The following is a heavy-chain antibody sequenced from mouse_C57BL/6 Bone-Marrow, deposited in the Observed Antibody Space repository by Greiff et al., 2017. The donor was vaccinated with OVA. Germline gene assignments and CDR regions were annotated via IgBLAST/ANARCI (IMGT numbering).Heavy chain of an antibody. D-gene: IGHD1-1*01. CDR2: IYPGSGNT. CDR3: ARWDYYGSSQDWFAY. V-gene: IGHV1-81*01. Sequence: VQGVESGAELARPGASVKLSCKASGYTFTSYGISWVKQRTGQGLEWIGEIYPGSGNTYYNEKFKGKATLTADKSSSTAYMELRSLTSEDSAVYVCARWDYYGSSQDWFAYWGQGTLVTVSA. CDR1: GYTFTSYG. J-gene: IGHJ3*01.